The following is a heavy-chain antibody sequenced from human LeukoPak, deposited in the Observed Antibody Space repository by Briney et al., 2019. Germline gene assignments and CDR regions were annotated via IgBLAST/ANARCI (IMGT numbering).Heavy chain of an antibody. V-gene: IGHV3-30*19. CDR3: AREGRKWELLSNWFDP. CDR1: GFTFSSYG. J-gene: IGHJ5*02. D-gene: IGHD1-26*01. CDR2: IWYDGSNK. Sequence: PGGSLRLSCAASGFTFSSYGMHWVCQAPGKGLEWVAVIWYDGSNKYYADSVKGRFTISRDNSKNTLYLQMNSLRAEDTAVYYCAREGRKWELLSNWFDPWGQGTLVTVSS.